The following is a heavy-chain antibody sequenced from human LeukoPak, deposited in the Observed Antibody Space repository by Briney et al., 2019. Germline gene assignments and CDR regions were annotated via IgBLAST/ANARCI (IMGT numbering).Heavy chain of an antibody. CDR1: GYTFNNYH. CDR3: ARTTSFTASGYDY. V-gene: IGHV1-8*03. J-gene: IGHJ4*02. D-gene: IGHD6-25*01. CDR2: IDPNSEDR. Sequence: ASVKVSCKASGYTFNNYHINWVRQATGQGLEWMGWIDPNSEDRGYAQKFQGRVTISRDTSINTAYMGLRSLRSEDTAVYFCARTTSFTASGYDYWGQGTLVTVSS.